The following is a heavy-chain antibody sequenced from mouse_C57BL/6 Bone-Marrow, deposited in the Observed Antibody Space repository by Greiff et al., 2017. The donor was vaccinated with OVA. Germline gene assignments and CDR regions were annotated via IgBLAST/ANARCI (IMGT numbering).Heavy chain of an antibody. CDR1: GFTFSDYY. CDR3: ARRGSYAMDY. CDR2: INYDGSST. J-gene: IGHJ4*01. Sequence: VQLKESEGGLVQPGSSMKLSCTASGFTFSDYYMAWVRQVPEKGLEWVANINYDGSSTYYLDSLKSRFIISRDNAKNILYLQMSSLKSEDTATYYCARRGSYAMDYWGQGTSVTVSS. V-gene: IGHV5-16*02.